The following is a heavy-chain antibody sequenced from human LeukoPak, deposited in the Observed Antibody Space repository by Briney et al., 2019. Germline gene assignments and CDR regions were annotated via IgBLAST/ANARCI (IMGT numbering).Heavy chain of an antibody. Sequence: SETLSLTCTVSGDSFSYFYWSWIRQPPGKGLEWIGYIYNSGSTNYNPSLKSRVTISVDTSKNQFSLKLSSVTAADTAVYYCARSSYDSSGYYFDYWGQGTLVTVSS. D-gene: IGHD3-22*01. CDR3: ARSSYDSSGYYFDY. J-gene: IGHJ4*02. CDR1: GDSFSYFY. V-gene: IGHV4-59*01. CDR2: IYNSGST.